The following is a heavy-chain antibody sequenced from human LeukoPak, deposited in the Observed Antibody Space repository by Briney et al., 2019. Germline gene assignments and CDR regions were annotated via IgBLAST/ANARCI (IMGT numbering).Heavy chain of an antibody. CDR2: ISYDGSNK. CDR1: GFTFSSYA. Sequence: GGSLRLSCAASGFTFSSYAMHWVRQAPGKGLEWVAVISYDGSNKYYADSVKGRFTISRDNSKNTLYLQMNSLRAEDTAVFYCARGIQLSDYWGQGTLVTVSS. J-gene: IGHJ4*02. CDR3: ARGIQLSDY. V-gene: IGHV3-30-3*01. D-gene: IGHD5-18*01.